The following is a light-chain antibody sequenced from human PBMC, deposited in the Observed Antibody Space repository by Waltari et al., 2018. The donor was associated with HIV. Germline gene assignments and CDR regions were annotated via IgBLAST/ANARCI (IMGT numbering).Light chain of an antibody. V-gene: IGLV1-44*01. J-gene: IGLJ2*01. Sequence: QSVLTQPPSASGTPGQRVTISCSGSPSNIGNNSVNWYQQFPGSAPKLLLYSNSQRPLGVPDRFSGSKSGSSASLAISGPQADDEAHYYCASWDDTLGVVFGGGTTLTVL. CDR1: PSNIGNNS. CDR3: ASWDDTLGVV. CDR2: SNS.